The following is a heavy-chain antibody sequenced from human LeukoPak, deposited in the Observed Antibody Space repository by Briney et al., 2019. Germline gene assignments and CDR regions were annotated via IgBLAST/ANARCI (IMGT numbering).Heavy chain of an antibody. J-gene: IGHJ5*02. D-gene: IGHD4-17*01. Sequence: SETLSLTCTVSGNSFGDYYWSWIRQPAGKGLEWIGRIYTSGSTTYNPSLKSRATMSVDTSKSQFPLNLMSVTAADTAVYYCTRDTGTTGEVKFDPWGQGTLVTVSS. CDR1: GNSFGDYY. CDR2: IYTSGST. CDR3: TRDTGTTGEVKFDP. V-gene: IGHV4-4*07.